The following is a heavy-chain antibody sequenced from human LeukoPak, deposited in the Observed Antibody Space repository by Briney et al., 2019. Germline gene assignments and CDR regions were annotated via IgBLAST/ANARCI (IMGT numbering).Heavy chain of an antibody. CDR1: GGSISSSSYY. D-gene: IGHD3-3*01. CDR3: ARDMGAPTYYDFWSGYPPTTPYYYGMDV. CDR2: IYYSGST. J-gene: IGHJ6*02. V-gene: IGHV4-39*02. Sequence: SETLSLTCTVSGGSISSSSYYWGWIRQPPGKGLEWIGSIYYSGSTYYNPSLKSRVTISVDTSKNQFSLKLSSVTAADTAVYYCARDMGAPTYYDFWSGYPPTTPYYYGMDVWGQGTTVTVSS.